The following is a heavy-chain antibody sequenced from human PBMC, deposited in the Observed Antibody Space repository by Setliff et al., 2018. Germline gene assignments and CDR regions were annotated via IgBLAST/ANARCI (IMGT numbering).Heavy chain of an antibody. CDR1: GYTFISYD. D-gene: IGHD4-17*01. J-gene: IGHJ4*02. CDR2: ISIDDDKT. V-gene: IGHV1-18*01. CDR3: ARTTRSYFDY. Sequence: ASVKVSCKASGYTFISYDISWVRQAPGQGLEWMGWISIDDDKTKYAQKFQGRVTMTRDTSTSTVYMELSSLRSEDTAVYYCARTTRSYFDYWGQGTLVTVS.